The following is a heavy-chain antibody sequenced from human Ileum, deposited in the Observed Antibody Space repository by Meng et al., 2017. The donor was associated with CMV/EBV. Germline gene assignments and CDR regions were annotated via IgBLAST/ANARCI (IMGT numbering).Heavy chain of an antibody. CDR2: ISSSGSTI. CDR3: AGYILAMNTNYFDY. V-gene: IGHV3-48*03. Sequence: GESLKISCAASGFTFSSYEMNWVRQAPGKGLEWVSYISSSGSTIYYADSVKGRFTISRDNSKNTLYLQMNSLRAEDTAVYYCAGYILAMNTNYFDYWGQGTLVTVSS. J-gene: IGHJ4*02. CDR1: GFTFSSYE. D-gene: IGHD5-12*01.